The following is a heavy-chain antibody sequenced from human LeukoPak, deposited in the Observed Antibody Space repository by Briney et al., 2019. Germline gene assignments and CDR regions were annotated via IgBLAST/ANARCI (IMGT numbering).Heavy chain of an antibody. D-gene: IGHD3-10*01. Sequence: SETLSLTCTVSGGSISSYYWSWIRQPPGKGLEWIGYINYSGSTNYNPSLKSRVTISLDTSKNQFSLKLTSVTAADTAVYYCARSYSSGSYYSPFDPWGQGTLVTVSS. J-gene: IGHJ5*02. CDR2: INYSGST. CDR3: ARSYSSGSYYSPFDP. CDR1: GGSISSYY. V-gene: IGHV4-59*01.